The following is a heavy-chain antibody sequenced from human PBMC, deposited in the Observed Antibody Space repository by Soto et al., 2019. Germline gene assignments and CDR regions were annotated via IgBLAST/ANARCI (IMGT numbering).Heavy chain of an antibody. V-gene: IGHV4-31*03. D-gene: IGHD2-15*01. CDR1: GGSISSGGYY. Sequence: PSETLSLTCTVSGGSISSGGYYWSWIRQHPGKGLEWIGYIYYSGSTYYNPSLKSRVTISVDTSKNQFSLKLSSVTATDTAVYYCARVGPDIESWFDPWGQGTLVTVSS. J-gene: IGHJ5*02. CDR2: IYYSGST. CDR3: ARVGPDIESWFDP.